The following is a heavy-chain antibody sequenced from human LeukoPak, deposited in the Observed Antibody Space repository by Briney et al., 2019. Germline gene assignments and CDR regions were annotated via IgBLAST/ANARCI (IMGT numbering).Heavy chain of an antibody. D-gene: IGHD5-24*01. J-gene: IGHJ4*02. CDR3: AREGDGYNSPIDY. Sequence: GGSLRLSCAASGFTFSSYGMHWVRQAPGKGLEWVSYISVSGTTIYYADSVKGRFTISRDNAKNSLYLQMNSLRAEDTAVYYCAREGDGYNSPIDYWGQGTLVTVSS. CDR1: GFTFSSYG. CDR2: ISVSGTTI. V-gene: IGHV3-48*04.